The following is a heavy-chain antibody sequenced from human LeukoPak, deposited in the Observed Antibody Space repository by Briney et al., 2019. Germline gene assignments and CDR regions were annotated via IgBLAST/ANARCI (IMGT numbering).Heavy chain of an antibody. Sequence: ASVKVSCKASGYTFTGYYMHWVRQAPGQGLEWMGWINPNSGGTNYAQKFQGRVTMTRDTSISTAYMELSRLRSDDTAVYYCAGDSPLWFGELLPLYYFDYWGQGTLVTVSS. J-gene: IGHJ4*02. V-gene: IGHV1-2*02. D-gene: IGHD3-10*01. CDR2: INPNSGGT. CDR1: GYTFTGYY. CDR3: AGDSPLWFGELLPLYYFDY.